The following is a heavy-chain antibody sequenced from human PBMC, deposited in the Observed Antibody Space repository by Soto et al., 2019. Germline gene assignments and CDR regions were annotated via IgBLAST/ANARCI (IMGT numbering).Heavy chain of an antibody. V-gene: IGHV1-69*13. Sequence: ASVKVSCKASGDRFNTYAFNWVRQAPGQGLEWLGGIITFFGAAMYAQKFQGRVTITADEFTTTAYMELSSLTSEDTAVYYCARGGKERFRGSGMDVWGQGTTVTVSS. CDR1: GDRFNTYA. CDR2: IITFFGAA. J-gene: IGHJ6*02. CDR3: ARGGKERFRGSGMDV. D-gene: IGHD1-1*01.